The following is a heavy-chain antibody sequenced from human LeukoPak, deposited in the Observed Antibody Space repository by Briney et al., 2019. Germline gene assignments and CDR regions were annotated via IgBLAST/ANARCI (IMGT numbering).Heavy chain of an antibody. V-gene: IGHV4-59*12. J-gene: IGHJ4*02. CDR3: ARATYYKFTYYFDY. D-gene: IGHD1-26*01. Sequence: SETLSLTCTVSGGSISNYYWSWIRQPPGKGLEWIGYIYYSGSTNYNPSLKSRVTISVDTSKNQFSLKLSSVTAADTAVYYCARATYYKFTYYFDYWGQGTLVTVSS. CDR1: GGSISNYY. CDR2: IYYSGST.